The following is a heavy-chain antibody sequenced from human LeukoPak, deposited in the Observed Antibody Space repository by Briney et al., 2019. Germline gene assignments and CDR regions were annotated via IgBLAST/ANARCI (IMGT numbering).Heavy chain of an antibody. Sequence: PGGSLRLSCAASGFTSSSYWMHWVRQTPGKGLVWVARIDSDGRDTHYADSVKGRFTISRDNAQSTLYLQMNSLTGEDTAVYYCARGMLPRAGYHWYYYMDIWGKGATVTVSS. CDR1: GFTSSSYW. D-gene: IGHD3-22*01. V-gene: IGHV3-74*01. J-gene: IGHJ6*03. CDR2: IDSDGRDT. CDR3: ARGMLPRAGYHWYYYMDI.